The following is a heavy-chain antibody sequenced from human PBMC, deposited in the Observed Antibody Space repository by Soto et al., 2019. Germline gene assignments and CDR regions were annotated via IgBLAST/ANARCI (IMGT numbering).Heavy chain of an antibody. CDR3: ASVKGSAITGYCNFDL. D-gene: IGHD2-15*01. V-gene: IGHV3-11*01. CDR2: ISSSGNTI. Sequence: QVQLVESGGGLVKPGGSLRLSCAASEFTFTDYYMTWIRQAPGKGLEWVSHISSSGNTIYYADSVKGRFTISRDNDKNSLYLQLNSLRAEDTAVYDGASVKGSAITGYCNFDLWGRGTLVTVSS. CDR1: EFTFTDYY. J-gene: IGHJ2*01.